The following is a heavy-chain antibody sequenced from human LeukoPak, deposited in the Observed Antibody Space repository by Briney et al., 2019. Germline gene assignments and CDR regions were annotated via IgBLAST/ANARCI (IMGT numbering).Heavy chain of an antibody. CDR2: IKQDGSEK. V-gene: IGHV3-7*01. CDR1: GFTVSAHW. J-gene: IGHJ4*02. Sequence: QTGGSLRLSCAASGFTVSAHWMNWVRQAPGKGLEWVANIKQDGSEKYYVDSVKGRFTISRDSAKNSLYLQMNSLRAEDTAVYYCARDQRSLRIGYYFDYWGQGTLVTVSS. D-gene: IGHD5/OR15-5a*01. CDR3: ARDQRSLRIGYYFDY.